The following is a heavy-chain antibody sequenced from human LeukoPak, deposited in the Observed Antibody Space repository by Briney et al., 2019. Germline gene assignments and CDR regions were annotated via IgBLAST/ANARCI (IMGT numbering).Heavy chain of an antibody. J-gene: IGHJ6*03. D-gene: IGHD5-18*01. CDR3: AKGGYSNGRYYYYYMGV. V-gene: IGHV3-23*01. Sequence: GGSLRLSCAASGFTLSSYAMSWVRQGPGKGMGWVSAISVSGNTYHADSVKGRVTISRDSSKNTRYLQMNSLRAEDPAVYYRAKGGYSNGRYYYYYMGVWGEGTTVTVSS. CDR1: GFTLSSYA. CDR2: ISVSGNT.